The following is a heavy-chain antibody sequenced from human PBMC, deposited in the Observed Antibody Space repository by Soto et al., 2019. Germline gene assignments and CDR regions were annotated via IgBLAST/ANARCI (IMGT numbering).Heavy chain of an antibody. CDR3: AREFLYSVSSDSYLDY. Sequence: PSQTLSLTCAISVDSVSDNSAAWNWIRQSPSRGLGWQGRTYYRSKWYNDYAVSVKSRITVTPDTSKNQFSLHLNSVTPEDTAVYYCAREFLYSVSSDSYLDYWGQGALVTVSS. V-gene: IGHV6-1*01. J-gene: IGHJ4*02. D-gene: IGHD6-19*01. CDR2: TYYRSKWYN. CDR1: VDSVSDNSAA.